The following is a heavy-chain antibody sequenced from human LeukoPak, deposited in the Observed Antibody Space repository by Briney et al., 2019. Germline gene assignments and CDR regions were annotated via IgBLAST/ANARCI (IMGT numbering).Heavy chain of an antibody. CDR2: INPSGGST. CDR3: ARDITYYFDF. Sequence: GESLKISCKASGYTFTSYYMHWVRQAPGQGLEWMGIINPSGGSTTYAQKFQGRVTMTRDTSTSTVYMDLISLRSEDTAVYYCARDITYYFDFWGQGTLLTVSS. J-gene: IGHJ4*02. CDR1: GYTFTSYY. D-gene: IGHD3-10*01. V-gene: IGHV1-46*01.